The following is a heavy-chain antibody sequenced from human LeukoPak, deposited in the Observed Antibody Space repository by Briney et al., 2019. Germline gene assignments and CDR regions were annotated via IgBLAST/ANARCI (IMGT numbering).Heavy chain of an antibody. J-gene: IGHJ3*02. CDR3: ARVGTLGYCSSTSCSDAFDI. V-gene: IGHV1-69*06. CDR2: IIPIFGTA. D-gene: IGHD2-2*01. CDR1: GYTFTSYG. Sequence: ASVKVSCKASGYTFTSYGISWVRQAPGQGLEWMGGIIPIFGTANYAQKFQGRVTITADKSTSTAYMELSSLRSEDTAVYYCARVGTLGYCSSTSCSDAFDIWGQGTMVTVSS.